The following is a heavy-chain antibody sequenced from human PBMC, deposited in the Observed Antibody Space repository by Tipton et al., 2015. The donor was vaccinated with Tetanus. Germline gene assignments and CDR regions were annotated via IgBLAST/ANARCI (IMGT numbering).Heavy chain of an antibody. D-gene: IGHD6-25*01. CDR1: GYTFTHYG. CDR2: ISPFNENV. J-gene: IGHJ5*02. Sequence: QLVQSGAEVKKPGASVKVSCKASGYTFTHYGVNWVRQAPGQGLEWMGWISPFNENVNYAEKFQGRLTMITDRSTATVYMDLRSRRSGDTAVNYCAGGGGLGRLEYFDHGGQGTLVTVSS. CDR3: AGGGGLGRLEYFDH. V-gene: IGHV1-18*01.